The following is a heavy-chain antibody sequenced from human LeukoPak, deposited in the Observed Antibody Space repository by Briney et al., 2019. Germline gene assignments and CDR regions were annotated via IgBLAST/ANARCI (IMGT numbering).Heavy chain of an antibody. D-gene: IGHD3-22*01. Sequence: GESLKISCKGSGYSFSSYWIGWVRQKPGKGLGWMGLIYPDDSDTRYSPSFQGQVTISADKSISTAYLQWSSLKASDTAMYYCARRRDYDTSYSLDYWGQGTLVTVSS. CDR3: ARRRDYDTSYSLDY. J-gene: IGHJ4*02. V-gene: IGHV5-51*01. CDR2: IYPDDSDT. CDR1: GYSFSSYW.